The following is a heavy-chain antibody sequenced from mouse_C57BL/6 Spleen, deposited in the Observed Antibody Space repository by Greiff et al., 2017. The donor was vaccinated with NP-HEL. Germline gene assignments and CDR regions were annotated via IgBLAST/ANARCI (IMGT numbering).Heavy chain of an antibody. V-gene: IGHV5-12*01. CDR1: GFTFSDYY. J-gene: IGHJ2*01. CDR3: ARRDIYYDLDY. CDR2: ISNGGGST. Sequence: EVQVVESGGGLVQPGGSLKLSCAASGFTFSDYYMYWVRQTPEKRLEWVAYISNGGGSTYYPDTVKGRFTISRDNAKNTLYLQMSRLKSEDTAMYYCARRDIYYDLDYWGQGTTLTVSS. D-gene: IGHD2-4*01.